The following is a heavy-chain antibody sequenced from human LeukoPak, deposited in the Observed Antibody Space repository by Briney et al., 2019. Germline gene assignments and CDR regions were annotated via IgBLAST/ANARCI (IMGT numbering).Heavy chain of an antibody. Sequence: GGSLRLSCAASGFTFSSYAMHWVRQAPGKGLEWVAVISYDGSNKYYADSVKGRFTISRDNSKNTLYLQMNSLRAEDTAVYYCARDEPYSGSPGVDYWGQGTLVTVSS. V-gene: IGHV3-30-3*01. CDR1: GFTFSSYA. CDR2: ISYDGSNK. CDR3: ARDEPYSGSPGVDY. D-gene: IGHD1-26*01. J-gene: IGHJ4*02.